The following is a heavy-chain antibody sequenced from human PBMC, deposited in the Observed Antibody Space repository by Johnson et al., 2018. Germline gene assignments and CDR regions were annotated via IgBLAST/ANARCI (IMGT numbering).Heavy chain of an antibody. J-gene: IGHJ6*02. D-gene: IGHD3-10*01. CDR2: ISWNSGSI. CDR1: GFTFDDYA. CDR3: AKDISGSGSYLHYYYGMDV. V-gene: IGHV3-9*01. Sequence: EVQLVESGGGLVQPGRSLRLSCAASGFTFDDYAMHWVRQAPGKGLEWVSGISWNSGSIGYADSVKGRFPISRDNAKNSLYLQMNSLRAEETALYYCAKDISGSGSYLHYYYGMDVWGQGTTVTVSS.